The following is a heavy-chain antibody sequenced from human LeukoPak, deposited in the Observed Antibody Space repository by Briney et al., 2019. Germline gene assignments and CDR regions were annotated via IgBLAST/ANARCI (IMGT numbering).Heavy chain of an antibody. Sequence: PGGSLRLSCAASGFTFSSYAMSWVRQPPGKGLEWIGSIYYSGSTYYNPSLKSRVTISVDTSKNQFSLKLSSVTAADTAMYYCARDRSVRWLDYWGQGTLVTVSS. CDR2: IYYSGST. J-gene: IGHJ4*02. CDR3: ARDRSVRWLDY. D-gene: IGHD4-23*01. CDR1: GFTFSSYA. V-gene: IGHV4-39*02.